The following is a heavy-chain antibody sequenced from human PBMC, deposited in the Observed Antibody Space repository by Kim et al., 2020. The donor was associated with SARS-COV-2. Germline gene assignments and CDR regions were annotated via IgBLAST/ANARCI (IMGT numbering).Heavy chain of an antibody. CDR2: ISWNSGSI. D-gene: IGHD3-9*01. CDR1: GFTFDDYA. J-gene: IGHJ4*02. V-gene: IGHV3-9*01. Sequence: GGSLRLSCAASGFTFDDYAMHWVRQAPGKGLEWVSGISWNSGSIGYADSVKGRFTISRDNAKNSLYLQMNSLRAEDTALYYCAKAEGYDILTGCDYWGQGTLVTGSS. CDR3: AKAEGYDILTGCDY.